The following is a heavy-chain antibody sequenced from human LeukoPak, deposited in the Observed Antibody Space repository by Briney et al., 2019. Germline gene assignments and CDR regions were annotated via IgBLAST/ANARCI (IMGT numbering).Heavy chain of an antibody. CDR1: GGSFSGYY. D-gene: IGHD3-9*01. Sequence: SETLSLTCAVYGGSFSGYYWSWIRQPPGKGLEWIGEINHSGSTNYNPSLKSRVTISVDTSKNQFSLKLSSVTAADTAVYYCARISDILTGYEYYFDYWGQGTLVTVSS. CDR3: ARISDILTGYEYYFDY. V-gene: IGHV4-34*01. J-gene: IGHJ4*02. CDR2: INHSGST.